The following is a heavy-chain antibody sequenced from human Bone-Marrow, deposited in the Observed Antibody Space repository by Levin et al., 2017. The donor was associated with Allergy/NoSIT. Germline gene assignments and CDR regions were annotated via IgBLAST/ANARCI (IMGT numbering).Heavy chain of an antibody. D-gene: IGHD2-2*01. Sequence: ASVKVSCKASGYTFTGYYMHWVRQAPGQGLEWMGRINPNSGGTNYAQKFQGRVTMTRDTSISTAYMELSRLRSDDTAVYYCARDQSPSLYCSSTSCYSDYWGQGTLVTVSS. CDR1: GYTFTGYY. CDR2: INPNSGGT. J-gene: IGHJ4*02. CDR3: ARDQSPSLYCSSTSCYSDY. V-gene: IGHV1-2*06.